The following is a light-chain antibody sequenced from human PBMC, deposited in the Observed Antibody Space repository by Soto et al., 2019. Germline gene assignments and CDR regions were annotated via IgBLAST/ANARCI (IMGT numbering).Light chain of an antibody. CDR2: SNN. CDR1: SSNIASNT. V-gene: IGLV1-44*01. Sequence: QSVLTQPPSASGTPGQRVTISCSGSSSNIASNTVNWYQQLPGTAPKLLIYSNNQRPSGVPDRFSGSKSGTSASLAISGLQSEDEADYYCAAWYDSLNGVVFGGGTKLTVL. J-gene: IGLJ2*01. CDR3: AAWYDSLNGVV.